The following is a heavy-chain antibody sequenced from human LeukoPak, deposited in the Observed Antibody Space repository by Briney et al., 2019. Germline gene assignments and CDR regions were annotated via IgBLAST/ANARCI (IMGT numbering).Heavy chain of an antibody. CDR2: ISYDGSNK. D-gene: IGHD3-10*01. CDR3: TRDSRLVRGVINLFDY. Sequence: GGSLRLSCAASGFTFSSYAMHWVRQAPGKGLEWVAVISYDGSNKYYADSVKGRFTISRDNSKNTLYLQMNSLRAEDTAVYYCTRDSRLVRGVINLFDYWGQGTLVTVSS. CDR1: GFTFSSYA. V-gene: IGHV3-30-3*01. J-gene: IGHJ4*02.